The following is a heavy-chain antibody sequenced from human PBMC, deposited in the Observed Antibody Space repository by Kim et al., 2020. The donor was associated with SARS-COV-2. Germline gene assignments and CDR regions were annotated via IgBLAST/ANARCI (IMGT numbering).Heavy chain of an antibody. Sequence: SGPTLVNPTQTLTLTCTFSGFSLSTSKICVSWIRQPPGKALEWLARIDWDDVKYYSTSLKTRLTISKDTSKNQVVLTMTKMDPVDTATYYCARRRHDGYRGNGMDVWGQGTTVTVSS. D-gene: IGHD5-12*01. J-gene: IGHJ6*02. CDR2: IDWDDVK. V-gene: IGHV2-70*11. CDR3: ARRRHDGYRGNGMDV. CDR1: GFSLSTSKIC.